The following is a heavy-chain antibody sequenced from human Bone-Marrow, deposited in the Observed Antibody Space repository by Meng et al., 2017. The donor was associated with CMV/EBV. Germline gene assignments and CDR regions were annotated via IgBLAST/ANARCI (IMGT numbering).Heavy chain of an antibody. CDR3: ARLEDGSGWFDP. D-gene: IGHD3-10*01. CDR2: INPNSGGT. V-gene: IGHV1-2*02. Sequence: ASVKVSCKASGGTFSSHTMSWVRQAPGQGLEWMGWINPNSGGTNYAQKFQGRVTMTRDTSISTAYMELSRLRSDDTAVYYCARLEDGSGWFDPWGQGTLVTVSS. J-gene: IGHJ5*02. CDR1: GGTFSSHT.